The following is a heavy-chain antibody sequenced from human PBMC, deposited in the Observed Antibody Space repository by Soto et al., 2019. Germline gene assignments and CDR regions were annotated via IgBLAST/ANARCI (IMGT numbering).Heavy chain of an antibody. J-gene: IGHJ2*01. D-gene: IGHD3-22*01. CDR2: IYTSGST. CDR1: GGSISSYY. Sequence: SETLSLTCTVSGGSISSYYWSWIRQPAGKGLEWIGHIYTSGSTNYNPSLKSRVTMSVDTSKNQFSLKLSSVTAADTAVYYCARVYSSGYYPLTGWAYWYFDLWGRGTLVTVSS. V-gene: IGHV4-4*07. CDR3: ARVYSSGYYPLTGWAYWYFDL.